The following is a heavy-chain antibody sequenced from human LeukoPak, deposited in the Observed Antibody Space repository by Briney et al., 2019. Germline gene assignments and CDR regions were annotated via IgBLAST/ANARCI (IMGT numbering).Heavy chain of an antibody. J-gene: IGHJ4*02. V-gene: IGHV3-53*01. CDR2: LHRDGSV. Sequence: GGSLRLSCAASGFTFSDNNMIWVRQAPGKGLEWVSTLHRDGSVRYADSVNGRFTISRDNSKNTLYLQMNSLRAEDTAVYYCARDGGYGHFGYWGQGTLVTVSS. CDR1: GFTFSDNN. D-gene: IGHD5-12*01. CDR3: ARDGGYGHFGY.